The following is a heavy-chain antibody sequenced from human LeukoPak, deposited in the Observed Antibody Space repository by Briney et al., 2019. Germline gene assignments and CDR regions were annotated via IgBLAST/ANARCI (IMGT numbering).Heavy chain of an antibody. J-gene: IGHJ6*02. CDR3: AKGPGSYSTGMDV. CDR1: GFTFGTYW. D-gene: IGHD1-26*01. Sequence: PGGSLRLSCEASGFTFGTYWMTWVRQAPGRGLEWVANINQDGTEKYYVDSLKARFSISRDNAKSSLYLQMNSLRAEDTALYYCAKGPGSYSTGMDVWGQGTTVTVSS. CDR2: INQDGTEK. V-gene: IGHV3-7*03.